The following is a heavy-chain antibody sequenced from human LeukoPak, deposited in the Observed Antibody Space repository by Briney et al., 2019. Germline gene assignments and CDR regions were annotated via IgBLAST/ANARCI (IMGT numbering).Heavy chain of an antibody. V-gene: IGHV4-34*01. CDR3: ARGGGLRGVIIRRSPNWFDP. D-gene: IGHD3-10*01. CDR2: INHSGST. CDR1: GGSFSGYY. Sequence: SETLSLTCAVYGGSFSGYYWSWIRQPPGKGLEWIGEINHSGSTNYNPSLKNRVTISVDTSKNQFSLKLSSVTAADTAVYYCARGGGLRGVIIRRSPNWFDPCGQGTLVTVSS. J-gene: IGHJ5*02.